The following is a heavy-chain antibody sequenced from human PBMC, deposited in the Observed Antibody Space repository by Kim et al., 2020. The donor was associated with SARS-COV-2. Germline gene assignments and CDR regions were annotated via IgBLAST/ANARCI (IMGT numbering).Heavy chain of an antibody. CDR1: GGSIGRYY. CDR3: ARDVWRAGIWGGYFKY. Sequence: SETLSLTCIVSGGSIGRYYWNWVRQAPGKGLEWIAHIYDTGSTDYNPSPKSRATISLHPSKNQFSLQLISVTAADTAVYYCARDVWRAGIWGGYFKYWGQGIPVAVSS. CDR2: IYDTGST. V-gene: IGHV4-59*13. D-gene: IGHD3-3*01. J-gene: IGHJ4*02.